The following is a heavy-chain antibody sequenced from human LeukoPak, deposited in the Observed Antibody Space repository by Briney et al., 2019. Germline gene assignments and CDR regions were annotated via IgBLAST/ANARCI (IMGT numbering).Heavy chain of an antibody. CDR2: ISGSGGST. CDR3: VIDGDYDPLARH. CDR1: GFTFSSYA. Sequence: GGSLRLSCAASGFTFSSYAMSWVRQAPGKGLEWVSAISGSGGSTYYADSVKGRFTISRDNSKNTLYLQMNSLRAEDTAVYYCVIDGDYDPLARHWGQGTLVTVSS. J-gene: IGHJ4*02. D-gene: IGHD4-17*01. V-gene: IGHV3-23*01.